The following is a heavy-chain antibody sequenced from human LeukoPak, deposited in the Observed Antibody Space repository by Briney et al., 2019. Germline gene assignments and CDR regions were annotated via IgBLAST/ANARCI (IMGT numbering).Heavy chain of an antibody. CDR3: AKDSKAVTGTGNIDY. D-gene: IGHD6-19*01. CDR1: GFTFDDYA. Sequence: GGSLRLSCAASGFTFDDYAMHWVRQAPGKGLEWVSPISWDGGSSYYADSVKGRFTISRDNSKNSLYLQMNSLRAQDTALYYCAKDSKAVTGTGNIDYGGQGTLVTVSS. V-gene: IGHV3-43D*03. CDR2: ISWDGGSS. J-gene: IGHJ4*02.